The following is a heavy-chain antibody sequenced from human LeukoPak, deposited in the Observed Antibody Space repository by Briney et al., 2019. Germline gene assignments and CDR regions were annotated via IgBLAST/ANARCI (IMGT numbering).Heavy chain of an antibody. CDR2: IYYSGST. D-gene: IGHD1-26*01. CDR3: ARMVVGGTDYYYGMDV. Sequence: PSETLSLTCTVPGGSISSYYWSWIRQPPGKGLEWIGYIYYSGSTNYNPSLKSRVTISVDTSKNQFSLKLSSVTAADTAVYYCARMVVGGTDYYYGMDVWGQGTTVTVSS. J-gene: IGHJ6*02. CDR1: GGSISSYY. V-gene: IGHV4-59*01.